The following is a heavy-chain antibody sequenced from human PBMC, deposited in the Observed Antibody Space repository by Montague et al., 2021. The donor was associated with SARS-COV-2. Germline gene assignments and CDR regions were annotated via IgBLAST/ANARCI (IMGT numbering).Heavy chain of an antibody. CDR3: ARGMIRGVTTPFDY. J-gene: IGHJ4*02. CDR1: SGSIISSGYY. CDR2: IYYSGTT. D-gene: IGHD3-10*01. Sequence: SETLSLTCSVSSGSIISSGYYWGWIRQPPGKELEWIGNIYYSGTTXYNPPLQSWGTISVDTSKNHLSLRLSSVTAADTAVYFCARGMIRGVTTPFDYWGQGSQVTVSS. V-gene: IGHV4-39*02.